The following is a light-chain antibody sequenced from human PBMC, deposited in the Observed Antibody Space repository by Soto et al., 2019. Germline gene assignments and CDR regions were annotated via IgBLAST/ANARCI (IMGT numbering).Light chain of an antibody. V-gene: IGLV2-14*01. CDR3: SSYTSSNTLI. Sequence: QSVLTQPASVSGSPGQSITISCTGSSSDVGGYNYVSWYQQYPGKAPKVMIYEVTNRPSGVSNRFSGSKSGNTASLTISGLQAEDEADYSCSSYTSSNTLIFGGGTKLTVL. CDR1: SSDVGGYNY. CDR2: EVT. J-gene: IGLJ2*01.